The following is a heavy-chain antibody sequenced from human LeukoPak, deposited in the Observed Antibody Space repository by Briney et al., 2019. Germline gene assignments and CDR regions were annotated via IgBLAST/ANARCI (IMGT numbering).Heavy chain of an antibody. CDR2: ISDSGGNT. CDR1: GFTFSSYA. J-gene: IGHJ3*02. CDR3: ASPVGATTVRAFDI. D-gene: IGHD1-26*01. V-gene: IGHV3-23*01. Sequence: QPGGSLRLSCAASGFTFSSYAMSWVRQAPGKGLEWVSTISDSGGNTYYADSVKGRFTISRDNSQNTLHLQMNSLRAEDTAVYYCASPVGATTVRAFDIWGQGTMVTVSS.